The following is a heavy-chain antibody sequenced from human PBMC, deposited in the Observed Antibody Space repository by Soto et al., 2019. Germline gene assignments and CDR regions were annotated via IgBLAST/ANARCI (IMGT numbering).Heavy chain of an antibody. D-gene: IGHD6-19*01. J-gene: IGHJ5*02. CDR2: ISGSGGST. CDR3: AKDIGSGSGWYPRDLYVNWFDP. V-gene: IGHV3-23*01. CDR1: GFTFSSYA. Sequence: PGGSLRLSCAASGFTFSSYAMSWVRQAPGKGLEWVSAISGSGGSTYYADSVKGRFTISRDNAKNSLYLQMNSLRAEDTALYYCAKDIGSGSGWYPRDLYVNWFDPWGQGTLVTVSS.